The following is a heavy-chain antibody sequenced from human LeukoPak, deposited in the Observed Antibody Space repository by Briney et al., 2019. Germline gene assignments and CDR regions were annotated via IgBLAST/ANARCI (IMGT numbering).Heavy chain of an antibody. CDR3: ARDLGSDCSGGSCYRSAFDP. D-gene: IGHD2-15*01. V-gene: IGHV1-69*05. Sequence: SVKVSCKASGGTFSSYTISWVRQAPGQGLEWMGGIIPIFGTANYAQKFQGRVTITTDESTSTAYMELSSLRSEDTAVYYCARDLGSDCSGGSCYRSAFDPWGQGTLVTVSS. CDR1: GGTFSSYT. J-gene: IGHJ5*02. CDR2: IIPIFGTA.